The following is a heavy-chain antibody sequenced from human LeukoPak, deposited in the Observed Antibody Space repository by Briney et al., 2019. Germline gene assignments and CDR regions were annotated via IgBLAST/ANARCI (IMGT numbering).Heavy chain of an antibody. CDR2: IYYSGST. J-gene: IGHJ4*02. CDR3: ARASGSGSYYGIDH. Sequence: PSETLSLTCTVSNGSISSYYWSWIRQPPGNALEWIGDIYYSGSTNYNPSLQSRVTISLDTSKNHFSLNLSSVSAADTAIYYCARASGSGSYYGIDHWSQGTLVTVSS. CDR1: NGSISSYY. D-gene: IGHD3-10*01. V-gene: IGHV4-59*01.